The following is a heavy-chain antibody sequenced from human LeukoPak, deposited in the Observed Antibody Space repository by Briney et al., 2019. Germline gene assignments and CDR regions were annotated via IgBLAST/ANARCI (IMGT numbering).Heavy chain of an antibody. CDR2: ISYDVSNK. CDR3: ARDYDY. Sequence: GGSLRLSCAASGFSFSTYGMHWVRQAPGKGLEWVAVISYDVSNKNYADSVKGRFTISRDNSKNTLYLEMNSLRTEDTAVYYCARDYDYWGQGTLVTVSS. CDR1: GFSFSTYG. J-gene: IGHJ4*02. V-gene: IGHV3-30*03.